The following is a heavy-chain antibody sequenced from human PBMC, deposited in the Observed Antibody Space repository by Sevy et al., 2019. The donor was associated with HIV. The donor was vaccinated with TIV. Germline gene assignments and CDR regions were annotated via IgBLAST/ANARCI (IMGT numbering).Heavy chain of an antibody. CDR2: ISSSGSST. V-gene: IGHV3-48*03. CDR1: GFTFSSYE. CDR3: ARGGRHRDVYNRKDAFDF. J-gene: IGHJ3*01. D-gene: IGHD1-1*01. Sequence: GGSLRLSCAASGFTFSSYEMNWVRQAPGKGLEWLSYISSSGSSTYYADSVKGRFTISRDNAKNSLYLQMNSLRAEDTAVYYCARGGRHRDVYNRKDAFDFWGQGTMVTVSS.